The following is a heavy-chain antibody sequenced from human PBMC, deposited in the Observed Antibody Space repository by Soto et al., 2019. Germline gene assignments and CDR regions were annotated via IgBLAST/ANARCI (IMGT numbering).Heavy chain of an antibody. V-gene: IGHV1-3*01. CDR3: VRRHVSATGIDWFDP. CDR1: GYTFTSYG. Sequence: ASVNVSCKASGYTFTSYGIHWVRQAPGQRLEWMGWINAANGDTKYSPKFQGRVTITRDTSASTAYMELSSLRSEDTAVYYCVRRHVSATGIDWFDPWGQGTLVTVAS. J-gene: IGHJ5*02. D-gene: IGHD6-13*01. CDR2: INAANGDT.